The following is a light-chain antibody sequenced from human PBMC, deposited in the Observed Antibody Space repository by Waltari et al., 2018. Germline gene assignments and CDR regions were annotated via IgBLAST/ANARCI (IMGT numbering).Light chain of an antibody. Sequence: DIVMTQSPDSLAVSLGETATINCKSSQSVLYSSNNKNYLAWYQQKPGQPPKLLIYWASTRESGVPDRFSGSGSGTDFTLTISSLQAEDVAVYYCQQYYSTSPLTFGGGTKVEIK. J-gene: IGKJ4*01. CDR1: QSVLYSSNNKNY. CDR3: QQYYSTSPLT. V-gene: IGKV4-1*01. CDR2: WAS.